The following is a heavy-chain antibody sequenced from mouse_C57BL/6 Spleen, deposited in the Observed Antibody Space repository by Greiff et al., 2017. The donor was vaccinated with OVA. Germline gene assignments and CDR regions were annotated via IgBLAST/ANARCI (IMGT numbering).Heavy chain of an antibody. CDR1: GYSITSGYY. V-gene: IGHV3-6*01. J-gene: IGHJ2*01. D-gene: IGHD6-5*01. CDR2: ISYDGSN. CDR3: ARSYAPSYFDY. Sequence: EVKLMESGPGLVKPSQSLSLTCSVTGYSITSGYYWNWIRQFPGNKLEWMGYISYDGSNNYNPSLKNRISITRDTSKNQFFLKLNSVTTEDTATYYCARSYAPSYFDYWGQGTTLTVSS.